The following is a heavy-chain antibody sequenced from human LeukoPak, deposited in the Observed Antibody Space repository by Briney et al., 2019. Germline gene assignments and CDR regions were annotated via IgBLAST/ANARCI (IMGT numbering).Heavy chain of an antibody. CDR1: GGSISSSSYY. CDR3: AREGGATFDY. CDR2: IYYSGST. V-gene: IGHV4-61*01. Sequence: PSETLSLTCTVSGGSISSSSYYWGWIRQPPGKGLEWIGYIYYSGSTNYNPSLKSRVTISVDTSKNQFSLKLSSVTAADTAVYYCAREGGATFDYWGQGTLVTVSS. D-gene: IGHD1-26*01. J-gene: IGHJ4*02.